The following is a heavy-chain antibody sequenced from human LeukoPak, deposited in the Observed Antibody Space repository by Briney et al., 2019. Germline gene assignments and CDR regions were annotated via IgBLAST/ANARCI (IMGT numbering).Heavy chain of an antibody. CDR1: GFTFSSYE. V-gene: IGHV3-48*03. CDR2: ISSSGSTI. Sequence: TGGSLRLSCAASGFTFSSYEMNWVRQAPGKGLEWVSYISSSGSTIYYADSVKGRFTISRDNAKNSLYLQMNSLRAEDTAVYYCARSLERGVYFDYWGQGTLVTVSS. J-gene: IGHJ4*02. D-gene: IGHD3-3*01. CDR3: ARSLERGVYFDY.